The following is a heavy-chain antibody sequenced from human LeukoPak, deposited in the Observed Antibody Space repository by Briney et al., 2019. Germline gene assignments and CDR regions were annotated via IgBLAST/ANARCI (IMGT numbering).Heavy chain of an antibody. D-gene: IGHD3-22*01. Sequence: GGSLRLSCAASGFTFSSYAMHWVRQAPGKGLEWVAVISYDGSNKYYADSVKGRFTISRDNSKNTLYLQMNSLRAEDTAVYYCAKALHYDSSGYYPLDYWGQGTLVTVSS. CDR1: GFTFSSYA. CDR2: ISYDGSNK. J-gene: IGHJ4*02. CDR3: AKALHYDSSGYYPLDY. V-gene: IGHV3-30-3*01.